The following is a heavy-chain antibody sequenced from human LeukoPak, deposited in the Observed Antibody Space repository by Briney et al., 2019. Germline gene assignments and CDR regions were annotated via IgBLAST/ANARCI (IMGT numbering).Heavy chain of an antibody. V-gene: IGHV3-30-3*01. CDR3: AREGGYCSSTTCYFDS. J-gene: IGHJ4*02. Sequence: GGSLRLSCAASGFTFSRYAKHWVRQAPGKGLEWVAVISYDGSKESYADSVKGRFTVSRDNSKNTLYLQMNSPRAEDTAVYYCAREGGYCSSTTCYFDSWGQGTLVTVSS. CDR1: GFTFSRYA. CDR2: ISYDGSKE. D-gene: IGHD2-2*01.